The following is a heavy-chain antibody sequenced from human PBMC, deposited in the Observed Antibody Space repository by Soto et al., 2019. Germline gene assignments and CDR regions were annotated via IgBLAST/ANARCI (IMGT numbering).Heavy chain of an antibody. V-gene: IGHV1-69*13. CDR1: AGTFPHYG. J-gene: IGHJ5*02. CDR3: ACNWGNSLKNWIDP. Sequence: SVKVSCKASAGTFPHYGLSWVRQAPGQGLEWIGGIIPVLASTTYAQNFQGRVSIIADASTNTVYMELGSLRSDDTAVYYCACNWGNSLKNWIDPWGQGTLVTVSS. CDR2: IIPVLAST. D-gene: IGHD7-27*01.